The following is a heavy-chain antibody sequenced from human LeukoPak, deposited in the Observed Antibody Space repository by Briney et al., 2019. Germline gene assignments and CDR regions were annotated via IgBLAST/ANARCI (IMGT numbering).Heavy chain of an antibody. J-gene: IGHJ3*02. CDR2: IKEDGSEK. Sequence: GGSLRLSCVGSGFSLSNNWLTWVRQAPGKGLEWVANIKEDGSEKYYVDSVKGRFTTSRDNAKESMYLQMNNLRAEDTAVYYCARGKAVDIWGQGTMVTVGS. CDR1: GFSLSNNW. V-gene: IGHV3-7*04. CDR3: ARGKAVDI.